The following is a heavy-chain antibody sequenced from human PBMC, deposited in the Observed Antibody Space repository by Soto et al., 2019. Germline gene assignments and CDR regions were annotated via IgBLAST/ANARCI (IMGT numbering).Heavy chain of an antibody. D-gene: IGHD3-3*01. CDR2: VSGSGGST. J-gene: IGHJ1*01. V-gene: IGHV3-23*01. Sequence: EVQLLEFGGGLVQPGGSLRLSCAASGFTFSTYAMNWVRQAPGKGLEWVSSVSGSGGSTYYADSVKGRFTISRDNSKNTLYLQMNSLTADDTAVYYCAKEGALLRFLDGGALQYWGQGTLVTVSS. CDR1: GFTFSTYA. CDR3: AKEGALLRFLDGGALQY.